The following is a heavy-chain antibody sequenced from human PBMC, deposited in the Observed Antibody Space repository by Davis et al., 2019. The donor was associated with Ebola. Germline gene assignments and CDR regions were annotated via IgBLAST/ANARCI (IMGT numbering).Heavy chain of an antibody. CDR3: ARDRPAAIRSVNWFDP. J-gene: IGHJ5*02. CDR1: GYTFTGYY. Sequence: ASVKVSCKASGYTFTGYYMHWARQAPGQGLEWMGWINPNSGGTNYAQKFQGRVTMTRDTSISTAYMELSRLRSDDTAVYYCARDRPAAIRSVNWFDPWGQGTLVTVSS. D-gene: IGHD2-2*02. CDR2: INPNSGGT. V-gene: IGHV1-2*02.